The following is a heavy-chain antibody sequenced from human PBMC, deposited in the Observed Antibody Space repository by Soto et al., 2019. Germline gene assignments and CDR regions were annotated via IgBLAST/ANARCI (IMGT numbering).Heavy chain of an antibody. J-gene: IGHJ4*01. Sequence: PGGSLRLSCAASGFTFSSYSMNWVRQAPGKGLEWVSYMSSSTSIIYYADSVKGRFTISRDNAKNSLYLQMNSLRAEDTAVYYCARDYHISIVPGVIWYYSHYWRHATLVTV. CDR2: MSSSTSII. D-gene: IGHD3-10*01. CDR1: GFTFSSYS. CDR3: ARDYHISIVPGVIWYYSHY. V-gene: IGHV3-48*01.